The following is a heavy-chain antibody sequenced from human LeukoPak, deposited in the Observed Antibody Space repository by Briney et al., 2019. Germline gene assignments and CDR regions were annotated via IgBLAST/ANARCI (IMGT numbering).Heavy chain of an antibody. CDR3: ARDRGSSSWYVWFDP. D-gene: IGHD6-13*01. V-gene: IGHV1-18*01. CDR1: GYTFTSYG. Sequence: ASVKVSCKASGYTFTSYGISWVRQAPGQGLEWMGWISAYNGNTNYAQKLQGRVTMTTGTSTSTAYMELRSLRSDDTAVYYCARDRGSSSWYVWFDPWGQGTLVTVSS. CDR2: ISAYNGNT. J-gene: IGHJ5*02.